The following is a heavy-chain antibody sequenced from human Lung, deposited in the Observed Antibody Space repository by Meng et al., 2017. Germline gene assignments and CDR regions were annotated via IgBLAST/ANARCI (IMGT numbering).Heavy chain of an antibody. V-gene: IGHV1-18*01. Sequence: QVQLVQAGAEVKKPGASVKVSCKASGYTFTSYGISWVRQAPGQGLEWMGWISAYNGNTNYAQKLQGRVTMTTDTSTSTAYMELRSLRSDDTAVYYCARDPVTRHRYDPPLGGVDWGQGTLVTVSS. J-gene: IGHJ4*02. CDR1: GYTFTSYG. CDR2: ISAYNGNT. CDR3: ARDPVTRHRYDPPLGGVD. D-gene: IGHD1-14*01.